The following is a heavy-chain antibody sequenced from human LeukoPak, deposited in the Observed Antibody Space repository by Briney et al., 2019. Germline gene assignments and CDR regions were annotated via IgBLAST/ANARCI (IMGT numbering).Heavy chain of an antibody. D-gene: IGHD6-13*01. J-gene: IGHJ4*02. CDR3: AKIRMAGSSTWYPNDY. V-gene: IGHV3-23*01. Sequence: GGSLRLSCAASGFSLSSYAMSWVRQAPGKGLEWVSGISGSDGSTYYADSVKGRFTRSRDNSKNTLYLQMNRLRAEDTAVYYCAKIRMAGSSTWYPNDYWGQGALVTVSS. CDR2: ISGSDGST. CDR1: GFSLSSYA.